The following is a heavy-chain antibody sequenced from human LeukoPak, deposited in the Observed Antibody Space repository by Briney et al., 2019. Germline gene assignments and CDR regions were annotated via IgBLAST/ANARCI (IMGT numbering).Heavy chain of an antibody. CDR2: ISYDGSNK. J-gene: IGHJ4*02. D-gene: IGHD6-19*01. CDR1: GFSFGSYW. Sequence: GGSLRLSCAASGFSFGSYWMSWVRQAPGKGLEWVAVISYDGSNKYYADSVKGRFTISRDNSKNTLYLQMNSLRAEDTAVYYCAKEERAVAVGAYYFDYWGQGTLVTVSS. V-gene: IGHV3-30*18. CDR3: AKEERAVAVGAYYFDY.